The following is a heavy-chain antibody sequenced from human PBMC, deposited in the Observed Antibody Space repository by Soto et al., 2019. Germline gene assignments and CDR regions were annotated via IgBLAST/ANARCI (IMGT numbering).Heavy chain of an antibody. Sequence: GGSLRLSCAASGFMFSSYAMNWVRQAPGKGLEWVSGISGSGGTTYYADSVKGRFTISRDNSKYTLYLQMNSLGAEDTAIYYCAKGRGSGSYLSAETHYYYMDVWGKGTTVTVSS. CDR1: GFMFSSYA. V-gene: IGHV3-23*01. CDR2: ISGSGGTT. J-gene: IGHJ6*03. D-gene: IGHD3-10*01. CDR3: AKGRGSGSYLSAETHYYYMDV.